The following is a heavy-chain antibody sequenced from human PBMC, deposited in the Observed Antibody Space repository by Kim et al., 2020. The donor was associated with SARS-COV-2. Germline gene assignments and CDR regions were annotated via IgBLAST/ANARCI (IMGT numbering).Heavy chain of an antibody. D-gene: IGHD6-13*01. CDR1: GYTFIDYY. V-gene: IGHV1-2*06. J-gene: IGHJ6*02. CDR3: ARINAAAWDYGLDV. CDR2: INPISGAT. Sequence: ASVKVSCKASGYTFIDYYLHWVRQAPGQGLEWMGRINPISGATNFAQGFQGRVTLTRDTSISTAYMEVSRLRSDDTAIYYCARINAAAWDYGLDVWGQGT.